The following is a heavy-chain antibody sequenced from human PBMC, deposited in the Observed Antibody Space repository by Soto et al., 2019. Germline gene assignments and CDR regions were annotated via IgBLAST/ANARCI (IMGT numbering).Heavy chain of an antibody. CDR2: ISGSGGST. J-gene: IGHJ4*02. V-gene: IGHV3-23*01. CDR1: GFTFSIYP. Sequence: PGGSLRLSCAASGFTFSIYPMSWVRQAPGKGLEWVSLISGSGGSTYYADSIKGRFTISRDNSKDTLYLQLNSLRVEDMAVYYCARRHAYGGNSFDLWGKGAPVTVSS. D-gene: IGHD1-7*01. CDR3: ARRHAYGGNSFDL.